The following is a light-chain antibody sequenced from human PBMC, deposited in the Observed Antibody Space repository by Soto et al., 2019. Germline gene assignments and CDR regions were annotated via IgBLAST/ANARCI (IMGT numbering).Light chain of an antibody. CDR2: DAS. Sequence: DIQMTDRPSSGSAPVGGRITITFRASQNIWRLLAWYQQKPGKAPEILIYDASSLQSGVPQRFSGSGSGTDFTLTIRSLQPEDFETYYCEQAGSFPITGGQGTQREIK. CDR1: QNIWRL. J-gene: IGKJ5*01. V-gene: IGKV1-12*01. CDR3: EQAGSFPIT.